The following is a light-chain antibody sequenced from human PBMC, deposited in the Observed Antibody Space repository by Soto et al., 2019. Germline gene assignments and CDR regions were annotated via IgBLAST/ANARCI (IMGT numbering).Light chain of an antibody. CDR3: QQRSNTFT. J-gene: IGKJ3*01. CDR2: DAS. V-gene: IGKV3-11*01. Sequence: ESVLTQSPATLSLSPGESATLSCRASQSVSNYLAWYQQKPGQAPRLLIYDASNRASGIPARFSGSGSGTDFTLTISSLEPEDFAVYYCQQRSNTFTFGPGPKVDIK. CDR1: QSVSNY.